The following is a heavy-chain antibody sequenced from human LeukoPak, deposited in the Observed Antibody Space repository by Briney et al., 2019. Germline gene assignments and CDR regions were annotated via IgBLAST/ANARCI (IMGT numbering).Heavy chain of an antibody. CDR3: ARGTRITIFGVVTISNWFDP. D-gene: IGHD3-3*01. V-gene: IGHV4-30-4*01. J-gene: IGHJ5*02. CDR1: GGSISSGDYY. Sequence: SETLSLTCTVSGGSISSGDYYWSWIRQPPGKGLERIGYIYYSGSTYYNPSLKSRVTISVDTSKNQFSLKLSSVTAADTAVYYCARGTRITIFGVVTISNWFDPWGQGTLVTVSS. CDR2: IYYSGST.